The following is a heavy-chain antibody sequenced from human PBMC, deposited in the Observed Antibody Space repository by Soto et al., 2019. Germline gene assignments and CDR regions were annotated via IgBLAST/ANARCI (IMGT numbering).Heavy chain of an antibody. CDR1: GWSFSGYY. CDR3: NSLRAEDTAVYYCAKDHGTYGPNWIDS. V-gene: IGHV4-34*01. J-gene: IGHJ5*01. Sequence: SETLSLTCAVYGWSFSGYYWTWIRQPPGTGLEWIGEINHSGSTNYNPSLKSRVTISVDTSKNQLSLKLTSVSSALTLYLQMNSLRAEDTAVYYCAKDHGTYGPNWIDSWGQGTLVTVSS. CDR2: INHSGST. D-gene: IGHD3-10*01.